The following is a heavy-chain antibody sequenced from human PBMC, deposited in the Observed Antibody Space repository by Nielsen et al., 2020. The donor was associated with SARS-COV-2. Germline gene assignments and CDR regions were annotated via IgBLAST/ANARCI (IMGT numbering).Heavy chain of an antibody. CDR1: GFTFGSYG. CDR3: ARDQVTGNY. Sequence: GESLKISCAASGFTFGSYGMHWVRQAPGKGLEWVAVISYDGSNKYYVDSVKSRFTISRDNAKNSLYLQMNSLRAEDTAVYYCARDQVTGNYWGQGTLVTVSS. V-gene: IGHV3-30*03. J-gene: IGHJ4*02. D-gene: IGHD2-8*02. CDR2: ISYDGSNK.